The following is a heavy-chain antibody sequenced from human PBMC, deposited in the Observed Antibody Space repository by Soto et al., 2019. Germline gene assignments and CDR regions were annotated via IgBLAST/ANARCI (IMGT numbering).Heavy chain of an antibody. CDR2: ISSSSSYI. J-gene: IGHJ4*02. V-gene: IGHV3-21*01. D-gene: IGHD6-13*01. Sequence: EVPLVESGGGLVKPGGSLRLSCAASGFTFSSYSMNWVRQAPGKGLEWVSSISSSSSYIYYADSVKGRFTISRDSAKNSLYLQMNSLRAEDTAVYYCARDSGSSWNPCDYWGQGTLVTVSS. CDR3: ARDSGSSWNPCDY. CDR1: GFTFSSYS.